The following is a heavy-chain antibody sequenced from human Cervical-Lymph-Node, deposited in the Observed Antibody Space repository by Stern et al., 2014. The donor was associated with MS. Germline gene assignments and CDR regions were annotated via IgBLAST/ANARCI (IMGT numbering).Heavy chain of an antibody. Sequence: VQLVESGGGLVKPGGSLRLSCAASGFTFSDYYMSWIRQAPGRGLEGISYISYDGSSIYYEQCLKGRFTVSRDNAKNSLYLQMNSLTVEDTAVYYCARKGRLEYWGQGTLDTVAS. CDR3: ARKGRLEY. V-gene: IGHV3-11*01. J-gene: IGHJ4*02. CDR1: GFTFSDYY. D-gene: IGHD6-6*01. CDR2: ISYDGSSI.